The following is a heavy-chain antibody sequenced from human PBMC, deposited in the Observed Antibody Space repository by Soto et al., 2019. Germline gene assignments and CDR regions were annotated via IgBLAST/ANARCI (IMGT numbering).Heavy chain of an antibody. CDR2: ISYDGSNK. D-gene: IGHD1-20*01. CDR3: ANLNWNDGFVDY. Sequence: GGSLRLSCAASGFTFSSYGMHWVRQAPGKGLEWVAVISYDGSNKYYADSVKGRFTISRDNSKNTLYLQMNSLRAEDTAVYYCANLNWNDGFVDYWGQGTLVTVSS. J-gene: IGHJ4*02. V-gene: IGHV3-30*18. CDR1: GFTFSSYG.